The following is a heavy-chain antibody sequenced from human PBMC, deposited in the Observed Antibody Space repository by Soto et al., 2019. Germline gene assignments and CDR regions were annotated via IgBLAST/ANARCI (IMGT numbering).Heavy chain of an antibody. V-gene: IGHV3-30*18. Sequence: QVLLVESGGGVLQPGRSLRLSCAASGFTFTSYGMHWVRQAPGKGLEWVAIISYDGINKYYANSVKGRFTISRDNSKNTLDLQMNSLRAEDTAVYYCAKSMYNWNDGFFDYWGQGTLVTVSS. J-gene: IGHJ4*02. D-gene: IGHD1-1*01. CDR2: ISYDGINK. CDR3: AKSMYNWNDGFFDY. CDR1: GFTFTSYG.